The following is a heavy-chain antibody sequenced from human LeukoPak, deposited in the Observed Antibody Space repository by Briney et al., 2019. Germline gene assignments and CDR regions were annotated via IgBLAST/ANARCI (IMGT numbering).Heavy chain of an antibody. V-gene: IGHV1-8*01. D-gene: IGHD2-2*01. CDR2: MHPNSGNT. CDR3: ARDSKIDIVVVPAAAGFDAFDI. CDR1: GYTFHSYD. J-gene: IGHJ3*02. Sequence: ASVKVSCKASGYTFHSYDINWVRQATGQGLEWMGWMHPNSGNTGYPQKFQGRVTMTRDTSISTAYMELSSLRSEDTGVYYCARDSKIDIVVVPAAAGFDAFDIWGQGTMVTVSS.